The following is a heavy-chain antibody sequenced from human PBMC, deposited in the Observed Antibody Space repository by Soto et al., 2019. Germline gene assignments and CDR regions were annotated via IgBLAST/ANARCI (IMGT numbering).Heavy chain of an antibody. CDR3: ARIPPSNIVITGTGTNTPRCYYHYGMDV. D-gene: IGHD1-20*01. CDR1: GFSLSTSGMC. V-gene: IGHV2-70*01. Sequence: GSGPTLVNPTQTLTLTCTFSGFSLSTSGMCVSWIRQPPGKALEWLALIDWDDDKYYNTSLKTRLTISKDTSKNQVVLTMTNMDPVDTATYYCARIPPSNIVITGTGTNTPRCYYHYGMDVWGQGTTVTVSS. CDR2: IDWDDDK. J-gene: IGHJ6*02.